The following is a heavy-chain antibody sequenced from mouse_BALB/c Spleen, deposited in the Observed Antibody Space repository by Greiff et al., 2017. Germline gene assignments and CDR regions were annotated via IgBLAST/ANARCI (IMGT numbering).Heavy chain of an antibody. D-gene: IGHD2-4*01. Sequence: EVHLVESGGGLVKPGGSLKLSCAASGFTFSSYTMSWVRQTPEKRLEWVATISSGGSYTYYPDSVKGRFTISRDNAKNTLYLQMSSLKSEDTAMYYCTRDPNYDYWFAYWGQGTLVTVSA. CDR1: GFTFSSYT. J-gene: IGHJ3*01. CDR2: ISSGGSYT. CDR3: TRDPNYDYWFAY. V-gene: IGHV5-6-4*01.